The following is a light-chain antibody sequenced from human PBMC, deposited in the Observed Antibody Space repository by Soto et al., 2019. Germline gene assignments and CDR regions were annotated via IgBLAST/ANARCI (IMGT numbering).Light chain of an antibody. V-gene: IGKV3-15*01. CDR2: GAS. Sequence: IVLTQSPCTLSLSPGDRATLSCRASQSVSSSYLAWYQQKPGQAPRLLIYGASTRATGIPARFSGSGSGTEFTLTISSLQSEDFAVYYCQQYNNWPPITFGQGTRLEIK. CDR3: QQYNNWPPIT. J-gene: IGKJ5*01. CDR1: QSVSSSY.